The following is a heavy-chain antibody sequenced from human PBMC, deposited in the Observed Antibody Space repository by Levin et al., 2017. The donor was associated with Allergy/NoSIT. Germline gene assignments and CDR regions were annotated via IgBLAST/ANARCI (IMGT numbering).Heavy chain of an antibody. CDR2: ITDSANT. CDR1: GGSLSGSY. J-gene: IGHJ4*02. Sequence: ESLKISCAVYGGSLSGSYWTWIRQPPGKGLEWIGEITDSANTHFNPSLKSRVAMSEDTSKNQFSLKLRSVTAADTAVYYCARSVAGFDYWGQGTLVTVSS. V-gene: IGHV4-34*01. D-gene: IGHD6-19*01. CDR3: ARSVAGFDY.